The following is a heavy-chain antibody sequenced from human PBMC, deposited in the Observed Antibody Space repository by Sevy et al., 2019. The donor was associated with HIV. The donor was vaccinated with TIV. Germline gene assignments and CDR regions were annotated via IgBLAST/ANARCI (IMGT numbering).Heavy chain of an antibody. CDR1: GGTFSSYA. CDR3: ASGYSSSWWRKYYYYYYYMDV. CDR2: IIVIFGTA. J-gene: IGHJ6*03. D-gene: IGHD6-13*01. Sequence: ASVKVSCKASGGTFSSYAISWVRQAPGQGLEWMGGIIVIFGTANYAQKFQGRVTITADESTSTAYMELSSLRSADTAVYYCASGYSSSWWRKYYYYYYYMDVWGKGTTVTVSS. V-gene: IGHV1-69*13.